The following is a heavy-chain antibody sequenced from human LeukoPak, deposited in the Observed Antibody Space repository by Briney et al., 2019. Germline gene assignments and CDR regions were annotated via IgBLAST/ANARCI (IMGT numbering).Heavy chain of an antibody. D-gene: IGHD3-10*01. J-gene: IGHJ3*02. Sequence: LRLSCAASGFTVSSNYMSWIRQPPGKGLEWIGYIYHSGSTYYNPSLKSRVTISVDRSKNQFSLKLSSVTAADTAVYYCARVIPGSGSIDAFDIWGQGTMVTVSS. CDR3: ARVIPGSGSIDAFDI. V-gene: IGHV4-30-2*01. CDR1: GFTVSSNY. CDR2: IYHSGST.